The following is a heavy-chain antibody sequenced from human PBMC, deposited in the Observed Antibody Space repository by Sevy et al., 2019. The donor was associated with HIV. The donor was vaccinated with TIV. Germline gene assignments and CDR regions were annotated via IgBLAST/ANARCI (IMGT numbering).Heavy chain of an antibody. Sequence: GGSLRLSCAASGFTFSSYGMHWVRQAPGKGLEWVALISGDGGNTYYAGSVRGRFTISRDNSKNTLSLQLTSLRADDTAFYYCAKTYADTTVDLYYYDSWGQGILVTVSS. CDR1: GFTFSSYG. CDR3: AKTYADTTVDLYYYDS. D-gene: IGHD5-18*01. CDR2: ISGDGGNT. V-gene: IGHV3-30*18. J-gene: IGHJ4*02.